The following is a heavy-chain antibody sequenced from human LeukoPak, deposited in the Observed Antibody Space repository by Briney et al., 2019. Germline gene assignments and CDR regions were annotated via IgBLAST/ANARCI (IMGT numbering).Heavy chain of an antibody. V-gene: IGHV3-33*01. D-gene: IGHD6-13*01. Sequence: GGSLRLPCAASGFTFSSFGMHWVRQAPGKGLEWVAVIWYDGSNEYYADSVKGRFTISRDNSQNMLYLQMDSLRAEDTSIYYCARGLAAAYNWFDPWGQGTLVTVSS. CDR2: IWYDGSNE. CDR3: ARGLAAAYNWFDP. J-gene: IGHJ5*02. CDR1: GFTFSSFG.